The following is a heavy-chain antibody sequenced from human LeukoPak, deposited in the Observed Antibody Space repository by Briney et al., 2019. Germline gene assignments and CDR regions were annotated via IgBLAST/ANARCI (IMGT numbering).Heavy chain of an antibody. Sequence: GGSLRLSCAASGFPFCSYTMNRVRQAPGKGLECVSSISGATRYIYYADSVKGRFTISRDNAKNSLYLQMNSLRAEDTAVYFCARVGYSDYDEFFDFWGQGSLASVSS. CDR2: ISGATRYI. V-gene: IGHV3-21*01. CDR1: GFPFCSYT. CDR3: ARVGYSDYDEFFDF. D-gene: IGHD5-12*01. J-gene: IGHJ4*02.